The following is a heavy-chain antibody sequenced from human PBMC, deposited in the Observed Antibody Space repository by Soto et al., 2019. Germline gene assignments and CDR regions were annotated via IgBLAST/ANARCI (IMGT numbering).Heavy chain of an antibody. CDR3: ARDEDSGWNYFDY. J-gene: IGHJ4*02. V-gene: IGHV1-18*01. D-gene: IGHD6-19*01. CDR2: ISAYNGNI. CDR1: GYTFSNYG. Sequence: ASVKVSCKASGYTFSNYGINWVRQAPGQGLEWMGWISAYNGNINYAQKLQGRVIVTTDTSTSTTYMELRSLRSDDTAVYYCARDEDSGWNYFDYWGQGTLVTVSS.